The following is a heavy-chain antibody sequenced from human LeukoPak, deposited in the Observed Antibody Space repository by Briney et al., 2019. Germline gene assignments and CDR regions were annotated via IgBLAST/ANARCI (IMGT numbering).Heavy chain of an antibody. CDR1: GDSINNYY. V-gene: IGHV4-59*01. J-gene: IGHJ6*02. CDR2: IYYNGNT. CDR3: ARGRSNYYGMDV. D-gene: IGHD1-26*01. Sequence: SETLSLTCTVSGDSINNYYWSWIRQPPGKGLEWIGYIYYNGNTNYSPSLKSRVTMSVDTSKNLFSLKVSSVTAADTAVYYRARGRSNYYGMDVWGQGTTVTVSS.